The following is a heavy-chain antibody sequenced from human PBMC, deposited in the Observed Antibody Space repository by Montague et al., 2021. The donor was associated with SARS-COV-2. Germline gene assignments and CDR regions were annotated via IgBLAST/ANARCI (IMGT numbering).Heavy chain of an antibody. J-gene: IGHJ4*02. CDR1: GFTFSSYG. Sequence: SLRLSCAASGFTFSSYGMHWVRQAPGKGLEWVAVIWYDGSNKYYAGSVKGRFTISRDNSKNTLYLQMNSLRAEDTAVYYCARDLATVVTQEVGDYWGQGTLVTVSS. V-gene: IGHV3-33*01. D-gene: IGHD4-23*01. CDR3: ARDLATVVTQEVGDY. CDR2: IWYDGSNK.